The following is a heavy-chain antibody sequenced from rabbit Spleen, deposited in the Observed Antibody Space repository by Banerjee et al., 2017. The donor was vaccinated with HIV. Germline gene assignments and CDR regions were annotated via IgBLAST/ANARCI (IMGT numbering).Heavy chain of an antibody. CDR2: ISAGSSGGT. V-gene: IGHV1S45*01. CDR3: ARWTSSDGYFDF. Sequence: EESGGVLVKPEGSLTLTCTASGFSFSSSYWICWVRQAPGKGPEWIACISAGSSGGTWYASWAKGRFTISKTSSTTVTLQMTSLTAADTATYFCARWTSSDGYFDFWGPGTL. J-gene: IGHJ4*01. CDR1: GFSFSSSYW. D-gene: IGHD1-1*01.